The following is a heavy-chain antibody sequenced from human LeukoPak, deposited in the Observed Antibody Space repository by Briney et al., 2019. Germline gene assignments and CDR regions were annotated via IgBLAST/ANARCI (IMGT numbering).Heavy chain of an antibody. D-gene: IGHD6-19*01. Sequence: GSLRLSXAASGFTFSSYSMNWVRQAPGKGLEWVSSISSSSSYIYYADSVKGRFTISRDNAKNSLYLQMNSLRAEDTAVYYCARRGAVAGTLYYWGQGTLVTVSS. CDR1: GFTFSSYS. V-gene: IGHV3-21*01. CDR2: ISSSSSYI. CDR3: ARRGAVAGTLYY. J-gene: IGHJ4*02.